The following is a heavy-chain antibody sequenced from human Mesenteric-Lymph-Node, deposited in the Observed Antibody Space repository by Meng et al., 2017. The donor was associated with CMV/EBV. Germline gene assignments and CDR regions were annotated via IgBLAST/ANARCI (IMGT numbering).Heavy chain of an antibody. CDR1: GDSIISSDYF. J-gene: IGHJ5*02. V-gene: IGHV4-39*07. CDR3: ARDQKTMINDARLGYFRVDP. D-gene: IGHD1-26*01. CDR2: IYYRGST. Sequence: GSLRLSCTVSGDSIISSDYFWAWIRQPPGKGLEWIGSIYYRGSTHYNPSLKSPVTMSVDTSKNQFSLRLTSVTAADTAVYYCARDQKTMINDARLGYFRVDPWGQGSLVTVSS.